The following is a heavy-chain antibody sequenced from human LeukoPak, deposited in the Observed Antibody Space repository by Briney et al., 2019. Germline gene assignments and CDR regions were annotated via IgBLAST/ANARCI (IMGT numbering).Heavy chain of an antibody. Sequence: GGSLRLSCAASGFTFSSYGMHWARQAPGKGLEWVAFIRYDGSNKYYADSVKGRFTISRDNSKNTLYLQMNSLRAEDTAMYYCAKPTWVVPAATQTFDYWGQGTLVTVSS. V-gene: IGHV3-30*02. D-gene: IGHD2-2*01. J-gene: IGHJ4*02. CDR3: AKPTWVVPAATQTFDY. CDR1: GFTFSSYG. CDR2: IRYDGSNK.